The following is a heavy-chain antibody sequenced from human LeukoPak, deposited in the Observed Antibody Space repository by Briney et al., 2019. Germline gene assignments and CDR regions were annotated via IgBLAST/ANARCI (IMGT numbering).Heavy chain of an antibody. V-gene: IGHV1-69*05. CDR2: IIPIFGTA. CDR3: ARGDGYNYFDY. J-gene: IGHJ4*02. CDR1: GGTFSSYA. D-gene: IGHD5-24*01. Sequence: SVKVSCKASGGTFSSYAIGWVRQAPGQGLEWMSGIIPIFGTANYAQKFQGRVTITTDESTSTAYMELSSLRSEDTAVYYCARGDGYNYFDYWGQGTLVTVSS.